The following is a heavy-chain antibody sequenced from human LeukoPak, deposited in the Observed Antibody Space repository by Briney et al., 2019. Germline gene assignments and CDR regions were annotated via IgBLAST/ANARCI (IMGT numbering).Heavy chain of an antibody. CDR1: GYTFTGYY. Sequence: PVASVKVSCKASGYTFTGYYMHWVRQAPGQGLEWMGWINPNSGGTNYAQKFQGWVTMTRDTSISTAYMELSRLRSDDTAVYYCARDFGSSWYGYFQHWGQGTLVTVSS. D-gene: IGHD6-13*01. V-gene: IGHV1-2*04. CDR3: ARDFGSSWYGYFQH. J-gene: IGHJ1*01. CDR2: INPNSGGT.